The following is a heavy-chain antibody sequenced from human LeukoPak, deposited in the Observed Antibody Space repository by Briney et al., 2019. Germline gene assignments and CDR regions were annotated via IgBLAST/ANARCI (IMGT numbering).Heavy chain of an antibody. J-gene: IGHJ6*03. D-gene: IGHD1-26*01. CDR1: GFTFSSYE. V-gene: IGHV3-48*03. CDR3: ARVARWELPYYYYYYMDV. CDR2: ISSSGSTI. Sequence: GGSLRLSCAASGFTFSSYEMNWVRQAPGKGLEWVSYISSSGSTIYYADSVKGRFAISRDNAKNSLYLQMNSLRAEDTAVYYCARVARWELPYYYYYYMDVWGKGTTVTVSS.